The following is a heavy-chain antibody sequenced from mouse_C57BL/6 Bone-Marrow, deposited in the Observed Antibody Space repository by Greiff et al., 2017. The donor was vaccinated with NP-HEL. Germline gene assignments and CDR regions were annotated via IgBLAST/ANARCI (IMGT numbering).Heavy chain of an antibody. Sequence: EVKLVESGGGLVQPKGSLKLSCAASGFTFNTYAMHWVRQAPGKGLEWVARIRSKSSNYATYYADSVKDRFTISRDDSQSMLYLQMNNLKTEDTAMYDWVREEDGYSRHWYFDVWGTGTTVTVSS. CDR2: IRSKSSNYAT. V-gene: IGHV10-3*01. J-gene: IGHJ1*03. CDR1: GFTFNTYA. D-gene: IGHD2-3*01. CDR3: VREEDGYSRHWYFDV.